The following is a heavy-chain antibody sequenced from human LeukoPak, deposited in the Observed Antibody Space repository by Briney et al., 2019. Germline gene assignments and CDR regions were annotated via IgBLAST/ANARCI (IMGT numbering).Heavy chain of an antibody. CDR2: ISYDGSNK. CDR1: GFTFRNYW. V-gene: IGHV3-30-3*01. D-gene: IGHD5-18*01. Sequence: GGSLRLSCAASGFTFRNYWMSWVRQAPGEGLEWVAVISYDGSNKYYADSVKGRFTISRDNSKNTLYLQMNSLRAEDTAVYYCARDPGGDTAMVDYFDYWGQGTLVTVSS. CDR3: ARDPGGDTAMVDYFDY. J-gene: IGHJ4*02.